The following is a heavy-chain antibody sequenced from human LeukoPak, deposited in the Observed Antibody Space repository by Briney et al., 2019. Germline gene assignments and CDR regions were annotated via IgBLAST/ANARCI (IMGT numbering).Heavy chain of an antibody. CDR1: GFTVSSNY. J-gene: IGHJ4*02. Sequence: GGSLRLSCAASGFTVSSNYMGWVRQAPGKGLEWVSVIYSSGSTYYSDSVKGRFTISRDNSKNTLYLQMNSLRAEDTAVFYCALGYSYGCFDYWGQGTLVTVSS. CDR2: IYSSGST. V-gene: IGHV3-66*01. CDR3: ALGYSYGCFDY. D-gene: IGHD5-18*01.